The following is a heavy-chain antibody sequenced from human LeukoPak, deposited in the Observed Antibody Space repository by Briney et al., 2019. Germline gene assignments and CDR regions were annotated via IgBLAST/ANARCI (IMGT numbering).Heavy chain of an antibody. V-gene: IGHV1-69*13. D-gene: IGHD3-10*01. CDR3: ARPNYGSGTEDAFDI. CDR2: IIPIFGTA. J-gene: IGHJ3*02. CDR1: GGTFSSYA. Sequence: ASVKVSCKASGGTFSSYAISWVRQAPGQGLEWMGGIIPIFGTANYAQKFQGSVTITADESTSTAYMELSSLRSGDTAVYYCARPNYGSGTEDAFDIWGQGTMVTVSS.